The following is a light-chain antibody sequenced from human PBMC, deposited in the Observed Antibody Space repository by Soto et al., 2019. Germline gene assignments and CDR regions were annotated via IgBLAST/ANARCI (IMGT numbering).Light chain of an antibody. J-gene: IGKJ5*01. CDR1: QCVSSY. CDR2: GAS. CDR3: QQYGSSPT. V-gene: IGKV3-20*01. Sequence: EFVLTQSPGTLSLSPGERATLSCRASQCVSSYLAWYQQKPGQAPRLLIYGASSRATGIPDRFSGSGSGTDFTLTISRLEPEDFAVYYCQQYGSSPTFGQGTRLEIK.